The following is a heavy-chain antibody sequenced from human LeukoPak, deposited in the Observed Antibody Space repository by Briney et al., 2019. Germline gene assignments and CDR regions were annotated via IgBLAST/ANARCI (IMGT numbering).Heavy chain of an antibody. CDR2: INHSGSS. CDR1: GGSFSFYY. J-gene: IGHJ4*02. Sequence: SETLSLTCAVDGGSFSFYYWSWTRQTPGKGLEWIGEINHSGSSNYNPSLKSRVTISVDTSKNQFSLKLNSVTAADTAVYYCARRSQDFDFWGQGILVTVSA. V-gene: IGHV4-34*01. CDR3: ARRSQDFDF.